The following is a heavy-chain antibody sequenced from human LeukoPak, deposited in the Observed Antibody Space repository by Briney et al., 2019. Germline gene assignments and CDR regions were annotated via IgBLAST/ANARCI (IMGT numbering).Heavy chain of an antibody. J-gene: IGHJ6*02. Sequence: GASVKVSCKASGYTFSDYYIHWVRQAPGQGLEWMGWISAYNGNTNYAQKLQGRVTMTTDTSTSTAYMELRSLRSDDTAVYYCARIGSGNYYGMDVWGQGTTVTVSS. CDR2: ISAYNGNT. D-gene: IGHD6-19*01. CDR1: GYTFSDYY. V-gene: IGHV1-18*04. CDR3: ARIGSGNYYGMDV.